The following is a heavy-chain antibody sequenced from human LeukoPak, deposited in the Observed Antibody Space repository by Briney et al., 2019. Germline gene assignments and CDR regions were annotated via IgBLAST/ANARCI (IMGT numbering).Heavy chain of an antibody. V-gene: IGHV3-30-3*01. Sequence: GGSLRLSCAASGFTFSSYAMHWVRQAPGEGREWVAVISYDGSNKYYADSVKGRFTISRDNSKNTLYLQMNSLRAEDTAVYYCAREDNMAGSKDYWGQGTLVTVSS. CDR2: ISYDGSNK. J-gene: IGHJ4*02. D-gene: IGHD6-19*01. CDR1: GFTFSSYA. CDR3: AREDNMAGSKDY.